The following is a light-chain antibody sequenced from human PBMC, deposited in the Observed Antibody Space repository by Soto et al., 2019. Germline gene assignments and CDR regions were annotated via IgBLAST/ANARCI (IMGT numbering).Light chain of an antibody. CDR2: EDS. V-gene: IGLV1-51*02. J-gene: IGLJ1*01. CDR1: GSNAGKNY. CDR3: GSWDSSLSTVV. Sequence: QSVLTQPPSVSVAPGQEVTISCSGSGSNAGKNYVSWYQQLPGTAPKLLIYEDSRRPSGIPDRFSGSKSGTSATLGITGLQTGDEADYYCGSWDSSLSTVVFGTGTKVTVL.